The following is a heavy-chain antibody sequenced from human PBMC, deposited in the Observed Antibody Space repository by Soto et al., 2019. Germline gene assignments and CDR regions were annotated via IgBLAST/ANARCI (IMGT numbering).Heavy chain of an antibody. CDR2: IIPIFGTA. Sequence: SVKVSCKASGGTFSSYAISWVRQAPGQGLEWMGGIIPIFGTANYAQKFQGRVTITADESTSTAYMELSSLRSEDTAVYYCARVGTTPNYYYYGMDVWGQGTTVTVSS. J-gene: IGHJ6*02. D-gene: IGHD4-17*01. CDR3: ARVGTTPNYYYYGMDV. CDR1: GGTFSSYA. V-gene: IGHV1-69*13.